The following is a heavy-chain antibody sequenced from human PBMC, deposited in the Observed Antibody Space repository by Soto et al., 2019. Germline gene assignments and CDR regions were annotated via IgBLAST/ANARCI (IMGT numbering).Heavy chain of an antibody. CDR1: GGTFSSYG. Sequence: GASVKVSCKASGGTFSSYGISWVLQAPGQGLEWMGGIIPVFGTANYAQKFQGRVTITADESTSTAYMELSSLRSEDTAVYYCASGTYYYDSSGGYYFDYWGQGTLVTVSS. CDR3: ASGTYYYDSSGGYYFDY. V-gene: IGHV1-69*13. J-gene: IGHJ4*02. D-gene: IGHD3-22*01. CDR2: IIPVFGTA.